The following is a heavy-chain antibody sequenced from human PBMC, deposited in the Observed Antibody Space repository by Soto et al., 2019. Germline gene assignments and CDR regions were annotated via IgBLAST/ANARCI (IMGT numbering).Heavy chain of an antibody. CDR3: ARELTTVNTGAFDI. V-gene: IGHV3-21*01. D-gene: IGHD4-17*01. CDR1: GFTFSSYS. CDR2: ISSSSSYI. Sequence: GGSLRLSCAASGFTFSSYSMNWVRQAPGKGLEWVSSISSSSSYIYYADSVKGRFTISRDNAKNSLYLQMNSLRAEDTAVYYCARELTTVNTGAFDIWGQGTMVTVSS. J-gene: IGHJ3*02.